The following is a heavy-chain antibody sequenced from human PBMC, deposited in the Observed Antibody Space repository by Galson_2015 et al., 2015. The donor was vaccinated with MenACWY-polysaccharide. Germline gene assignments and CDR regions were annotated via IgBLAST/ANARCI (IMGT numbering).Heavy chain of an antibody. CDR1: GGSVSSGTYY. J-gene: IGHJ4*02. CDR2: LSYSGST. CDR3: ARGDSSTWYKFVY. D-gene: IGHD6-13*01. Sequence: ETLSLTCTVSGGSVSSGTYYWYWIRQPPGKGLEWIGYLSYSGSTNYRPSLKSRVSISQDTSNNQFSLKLSSVTAADTAMYYCARGDSSTWYKFVYWGQGALVTVSS. V-gene: IGHV4-61*01.